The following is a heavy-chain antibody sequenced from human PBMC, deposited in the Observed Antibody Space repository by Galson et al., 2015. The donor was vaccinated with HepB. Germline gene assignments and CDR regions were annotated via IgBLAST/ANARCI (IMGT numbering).Heavy chain of an antibody. CDR3: AKVFPEKTDGWYRQALYYFDS. CDR2: ITPSGDNT. V-gene: IGHV3-23*01. Sequence: SLRLSCAASGFTFSYYAMAWVRQAPGKGLEWISAITPSGDNTYSADSMKGRFFISRDNSQNTLFLQLNSLKADDMAIYFCAKVFPEKTDGWYRQALYYFDSWGQGTRVTVSS. CDR1: GFTFSYYA. D-gene: IGHD6-19*01. J-gene: IGHJ4*02.